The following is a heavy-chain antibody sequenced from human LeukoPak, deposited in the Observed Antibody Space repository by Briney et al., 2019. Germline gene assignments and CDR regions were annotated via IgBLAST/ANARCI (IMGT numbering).Heavy chain of an antibody. D-gene: IGHD3-16*01. CDR3: AKEVWGDAFDI. Sequence: GGSLRLSCAASGFTFSSYAMHWVRQAPGKGLEWVAVISYDGSNKDYADSVKGRFTISRDNTKNTLFLQMNSLRAEDTAVYYCAKEVWGDAFDIWGQGTMVTVSS. V-gene: IGHV3-30*18. CDR1: GFTFSSYA. J-gene: IGHJ3*02. CDR2: ISYDGSNK.